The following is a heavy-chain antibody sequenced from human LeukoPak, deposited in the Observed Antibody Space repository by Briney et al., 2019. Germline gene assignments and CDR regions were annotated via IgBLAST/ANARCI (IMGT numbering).Heavy chain of an antibody. D-gene: IGHD2-21*02. CDR3: ARGRDCYDKDLYDY. Sequence: SETLSLTCAVYGGSFSGYYWSWIRQPPGKGLEWIGEINHSGSTNYNPSLKSRVTISVDTSKNQFSLKLSSVTAADTAVYYCARGRDCYDKDLYDYWGQGTLVTVSS. CDR1: GGSFSGYY. V-gene: IGHV4-34*01. J-gene: IGHJ4*02. CDR2: INHSGST.